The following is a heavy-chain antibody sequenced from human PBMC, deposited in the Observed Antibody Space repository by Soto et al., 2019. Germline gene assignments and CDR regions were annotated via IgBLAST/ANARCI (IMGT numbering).Heavy chain of an antibody. CDR3: ARGVEMATSTGGVDY. CDR1: GCSFASYW. CDR2: IDPSDSYT. D-gene: IGHD2-8*02. V-gene: IGHV5-10-1*01. Sequence: PGESLKISCKGSGCSFASYWISWVRQMPGKGLEWMGRIDPSDSYTNYSPSFQGHVTISADKSISTAYLQWSSLKASDTAMYYCARGVEMATSTGGVDYWGQGTLVTVSS. J-gene: IGHJ4*02.